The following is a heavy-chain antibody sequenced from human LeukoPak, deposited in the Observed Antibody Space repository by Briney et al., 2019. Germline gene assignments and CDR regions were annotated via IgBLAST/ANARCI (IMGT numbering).Heavy chain of an antibody. CDR3: VAGGFFD. CDR1: GFTFSDYF. V-gene: IGHV3-11*01. J-gene: IGHJ4*02. Sequence: PGGSLRLSYATSGFTFSDYFMSWIRQAPGKGLEWVSYINSNGTSTYYADSLKGRFTISRDNAKNSLYLQMNSLRAEDTAVYYCVAGGFFDWGRGTLVTVSS. D-gene: IGHD6-19*01. CDR2: INSNGTST.